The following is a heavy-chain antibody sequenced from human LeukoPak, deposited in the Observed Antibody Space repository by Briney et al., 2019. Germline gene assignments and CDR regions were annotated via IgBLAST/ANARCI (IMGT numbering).Heavy chain of an antibody. Sequence: PGGSLRLSCAASGFTFSSYAMSWVRQAPGKGLEWVSSISSSSSYIYYADSVKGRFTISRDNAKNSLYLQMNSLRAEDTAVYYCARCYGSGSYPDYWGQGTLVTVSS. CDR1: GFTFSSYA. D-gene: IGHD3-10*01. V-gene: IGHV3-21*01. J-gene: IGHJ4*02. CDR3: ARCYGSGSYPDY. CDR2: ISSSSSYI.